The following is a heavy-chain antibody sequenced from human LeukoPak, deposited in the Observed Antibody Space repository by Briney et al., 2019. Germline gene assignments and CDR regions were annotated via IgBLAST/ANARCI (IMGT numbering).Heavy chain of an antibody. D-gene: IGHD3-22*01. CDR1: GSTFSSYA. CDR2: IIPILGIA. Sequence: SVKVSCRASGSTFSSYAISWVRQAPGQGLEWMGRIIPILGIANYAQKFQGRVTIIADKSTSTAYMELSSLRSEDTAVYYCARVRGGSSGYYYPFDYWGQGTLVTVSS. CDR3: ARVRGGSSGYYYPFDY. V-gene: IGHV1-69*04. J-gene: IGHJ4*02.